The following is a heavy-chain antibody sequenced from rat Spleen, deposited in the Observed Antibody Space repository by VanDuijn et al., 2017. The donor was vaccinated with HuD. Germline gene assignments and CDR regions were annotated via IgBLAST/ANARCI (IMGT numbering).Heavy chain of an antibody. CDR3: ARRHYGYTDYFDY. CDR2: ISPGGGST. J-gene: IGHJ2*01. CDR1: GFTFNSYD. V-gene: IGHV5-25*01. Sequence: EVQLVESGGDLVQPGRSLKLSCAASGFTFNSYDMAWVRQAPTKGLEWVASISPGGGSTYYRDSVKGRFTVSRDNARSTLYLQMDSLRSEDTATYYCARRHYGYTDYFDYWGQGVMVTVSS. D-gene: IGHD1-9*01.